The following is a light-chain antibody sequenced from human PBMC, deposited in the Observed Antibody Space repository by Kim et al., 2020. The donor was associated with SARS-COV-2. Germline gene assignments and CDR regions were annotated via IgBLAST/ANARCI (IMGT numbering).Light chain of an antibody. Sequence: EIVLTQSPATLSLSPGERATLSCRASQSVSFYLAWYQQKPGQAPRLLIYDASNRATGIPARFSGSGSGTDFTLSISSLEPEDSAVYYCQQRINWPRTFGQGTKVEI. V-gene: IGKV3-11*01. CDR3: QQRINWPRT. CDR1: QSVSFY. CDR2: DAS. J-gene: IGKJ2*01.